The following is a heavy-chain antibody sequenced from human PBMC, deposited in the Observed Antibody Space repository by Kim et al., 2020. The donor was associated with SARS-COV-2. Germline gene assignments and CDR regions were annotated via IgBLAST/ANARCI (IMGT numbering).Heavy chain of an antibody. CDR2: TYYRSKWYN. CDR3: ARDVDIVATIPQSQSSGWSFHPPDGMEV. Sequence: SQTLSLTCAISGDSVSSNSAAWNWIRQSPSRGLEWLGRTYYRSKWYNDYAVSVKSRITINPDTSKNQFSLQLNSVTPEDTAVYYCARDVDIVATIPQSQSSGWSFHPPDGMEVWGEGTTVTVSS. J-gene: IGHJ6*04. V-gene: IGHV6-1*01. CDR1: GDSVSSNSAA. D-gene: IGHD5-12*01.